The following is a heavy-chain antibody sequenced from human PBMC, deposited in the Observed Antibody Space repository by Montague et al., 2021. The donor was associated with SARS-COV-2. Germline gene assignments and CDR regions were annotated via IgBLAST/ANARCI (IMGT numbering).Heavy chain of an antibody. CDR2: IRSKAYGGTT. CDR1: GFTFGDYA. V-gene: IGHV3-49*03. J-gene: IGHJ4*02. Sequence: SLRLSCAASGFTFGDYAMSWFRQAPGEGLEWVGFIRSKAYGGTTEYAASVKGRFTISRDDSKSIAYLQMNSLKTEDTAVYYCTRTTIITYYYDSSGYSPFDYWGQGTLVTVSS. CDR3: TRTTIITYYYDSSGYSPFDY. D-gene: IGHD3-22*01.